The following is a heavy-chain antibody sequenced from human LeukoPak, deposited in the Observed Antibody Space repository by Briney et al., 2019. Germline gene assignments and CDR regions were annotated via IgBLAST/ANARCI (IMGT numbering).Heavy chain of an antibody. D-gene: IGHD3-10*01. CDR3: ARQQLKTMASFDY. CDR1: GGSISSYY. Sequence: SETLSLTCTVSGGSISSYYWSWIRQPAGKGLEWIGRIYMNGSTNYNPSLKSRITMSVDTPKSQFSLKLSSVTAADTAVYYCARQQLKTMASFDYWGQGTLVTVPS. CDR2: IYMNGST. V-gene: IGHV4-4*07. J-gene: IGHJ4*02.